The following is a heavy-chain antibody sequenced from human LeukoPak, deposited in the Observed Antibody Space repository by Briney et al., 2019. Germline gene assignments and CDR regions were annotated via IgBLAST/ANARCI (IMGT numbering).Heavy chain of an antibody. CDR3: ARGSSSTTTTSFDY. D-gene: IGHD2-2*01. CDR2: IDWDGDE. Sequence: SGPTLVNPTQPLTPTCTFSGFSLTSSGMCVSWIRQPPVKALEWLARIDWDGDEYYTTSMKSRLTISKDTSKNQVVLTMTNMDPVDTATFFCARGSSSTTTTSFDYWGQGTLVIVSS. V-gene: IGHV2-70*11. CDR1: GFSLTSSGMC. J-gene: IGHJ4*02.